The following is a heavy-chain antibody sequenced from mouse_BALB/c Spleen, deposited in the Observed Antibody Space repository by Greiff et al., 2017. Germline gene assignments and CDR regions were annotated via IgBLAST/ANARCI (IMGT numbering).Heavy chain of an antibody. CDR3: AREGLYYGKYYAMDY. J-gene: IGHJ4*01. CDR2: IWAGGST. V-gene: IGHV2-9*02. Sequence: VKVEESGPGLVAPSQSLSITCTVSGFSLTSYGVHWVRQPPGKGLEWLGVIWAGGSTNYNSALMSRLSISKDNSKSQVFLKMNSLQTDDTAMYYCAREGLYYGKYYAMDYWGQGTSVTVSS. CDR1: GFSLTSYG. D-gene: IGHD2-1*01.